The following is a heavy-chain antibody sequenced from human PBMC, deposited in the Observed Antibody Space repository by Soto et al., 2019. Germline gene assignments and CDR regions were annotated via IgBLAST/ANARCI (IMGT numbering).Heavy chain of an antibody. CDR3: ARVGCSGGSCYAVDS. D-gene: IGHD2-15*01. Sequence: ASVKVSCKASGYSFTTYYIHWVRQAPGQGLEWMGIINPSSSTTYAQKFQGRVTMTRDTSTSTVYMELSSLRSEDTAVYYCARVGCSGGSCYAVDSWGQGTLVTVSS. CDR2: INPSSST. CDR1: GYSFTTYY. J-gene: IGHJ4*02. V-gene: IGHV1-46*01.